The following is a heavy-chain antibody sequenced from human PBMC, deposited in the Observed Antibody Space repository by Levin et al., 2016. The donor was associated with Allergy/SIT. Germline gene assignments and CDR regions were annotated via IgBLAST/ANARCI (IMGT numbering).Heavy chain of an antibody. J-gene: IGHJ6*02. Sequence: GESLKISCAASGFTFDDYGMSWVRQAPGKGLEWVSGINWNGGSTGYADSVKGRFTISRDNAKNSLYLQMNSLRAEDTALYHCARLINSSSWYYYYYGMDVWGQGTTVTVSS. V-gene: IGHV3-20*01. D-gene: IGHD6-13*01. CDR3: ARLINSSSWYYYYYGMDV. CDR2: INWNGGST. CDR1: GFTFDDYG.